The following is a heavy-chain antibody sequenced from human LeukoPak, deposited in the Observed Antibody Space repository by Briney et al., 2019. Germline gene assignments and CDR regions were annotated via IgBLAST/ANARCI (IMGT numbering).Heavy chain of an antibody. CDR1: DFSFATYG. D-gene: IGHD2-15*01. CDR2: VSGGDPTT. Sequence: GGSLRLSCAASDFSFATYGMGWVRQAPGRGLEWVSSVSGGDPTTYYADSVKGRFTISRDNSKNTLYLQMNSLRAEDTAVYYCAKDGRGGVPRAFDIWGQGTMVTVSS. CDR3: AKDGRGGVPRAFDI. J-gene: IGHJ3*02. V-gene: IGHV3-23*01.